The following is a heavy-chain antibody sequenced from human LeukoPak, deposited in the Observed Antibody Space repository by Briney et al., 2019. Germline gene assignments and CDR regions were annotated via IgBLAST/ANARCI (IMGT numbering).Heavy chain of an antibody. V-gene: IGHV3-21*01. Sequence: GGTLRLYCAASGFTFSSDSMNWVRQAPGKGLEWVSSISSSSSHIYYADSVKGRFTISRDNAKNSLYLQMNSLRAEDTAVYYCTSNPPGIARDGAEYFQHWGQGTLVTVSS. J-gene: IGHJ1*01. CDR1: GFTFSSDS. CDR3: TSNPPGIARDGAEYFQH. CDR2: ISSSSSHI. D-gene: IGHD6-13*01.